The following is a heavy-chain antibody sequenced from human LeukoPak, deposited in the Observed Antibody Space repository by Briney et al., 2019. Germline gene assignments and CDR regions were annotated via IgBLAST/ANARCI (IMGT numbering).Heavy chain of an antibody. J-gene: IGHJ4*02. V-gene: IGHV4-59*12. CDR1: GRPISSYY. CDR2: IYYGGST. D-gene: IGHD3-10*01. Sequence: ASETLFLTCTGPGRPISSYYWSWIRQPPGKGLEWIGYIYYGGSTHYNPSLKSRVTISVDTSKNQFSLKLSSVTAADTAVYYCARGPHDYYGSGSPYYFDYWGQGTLVTVSS. CDR3: ARGPHDYYGSGSPYYFDY.